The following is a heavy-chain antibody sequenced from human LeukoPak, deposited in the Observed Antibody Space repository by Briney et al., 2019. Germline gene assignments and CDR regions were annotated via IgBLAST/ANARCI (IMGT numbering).Heavy chain of an antibody. D-gene: IGHD3-10*01. CDR1: GYTFTGYY. J-gene: IGHJ4*02. Sequence: ASVKVSCKASGYTFTGYYMHWVRQAPGQGLEWMGWINPNSGGTNYAQKFQGRVTMTRDTSISTAYMELSRLRSDDTAVYYCARGYGSGSYYVLVFDYWGQGTLVTVSS. CDR3: ARGYGSGSYYVLVFDY. V-gene: IGHV1-2*02. CDR2: INPNSGGT.